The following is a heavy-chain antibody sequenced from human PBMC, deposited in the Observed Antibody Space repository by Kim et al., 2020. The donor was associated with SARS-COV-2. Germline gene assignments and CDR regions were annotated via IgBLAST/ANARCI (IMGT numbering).Heavy chain of an antibody. J-gene: IGHJ3*01. V-gene: IGHV1-3*01. Sequence: TRYSQNFQGRVTITRDTSAGTAYMELTSLRSEDTAVYYCAREGHEGGYLTWGQGTMVTVSS. D-gene: IGHD3-22*01. CDR3: AREGHEGGYLT. CDR2: T.